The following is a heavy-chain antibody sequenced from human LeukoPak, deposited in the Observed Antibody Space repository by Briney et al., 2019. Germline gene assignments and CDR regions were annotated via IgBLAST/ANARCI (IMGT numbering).Heavy chain of an antibody. CDR2: THYSGST. V-gene: IGHV4-59*01. D-gene: IGHD2-21*02. Sequence: SETLSLTCTVSGGSISSYYWSWLRQPPGKGLEYIGYTHYSGSTNYNPSLKSRVTISLDTSGNQFSLKLSSVTAADTAVYYCAGGYCGGACQLGGVDMWGQGTMVTVSS. CDR3: AGGYCGGACQLGGVDM. J-gene: IGHJ3*02. CDR1: GGSISSYY.